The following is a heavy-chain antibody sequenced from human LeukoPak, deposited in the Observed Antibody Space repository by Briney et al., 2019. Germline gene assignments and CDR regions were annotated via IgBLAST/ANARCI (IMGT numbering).Heavy chain of an antibody. Sequence: PSETLSLTCTVSGGSINSSGYYWGWIRQPPGKGLEWIGSHYYSGSTYYNPSLKSRVTISVDTSKSQFSLKLRSLTAADTAVYYCARHRAGYHIDSWGQGTLVTVSS. CDR1: GGSINSSGYY. CDR3: ARHRAGYHIDS. V-gene: IGHV4-39*01. J-gene: IGHJ4*02. D-gene: IGHD3-9*01. CDR2: HYYSGST.